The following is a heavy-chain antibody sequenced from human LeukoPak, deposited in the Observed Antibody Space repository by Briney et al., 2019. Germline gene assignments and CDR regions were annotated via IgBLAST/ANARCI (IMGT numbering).Heavy chain of an antibody. D-gene: IGHD6-13*01. CDR1: GGSFSSYF. Sequence: PSETLSLTCTVSGGSFSSYFWSWIRQPAGKGLEWIGRIYTSGGTNCNPSLKSRVIMSVDTSKNQFSLKLSSVTAADTAVYYCARGSRWFDPWGQGTLVTVSS. CDR2: IYTSGGT. V-gene: IGHV4-4*07. CDR3: ARGSRWFDP. J-gene: IGHJ5*02.